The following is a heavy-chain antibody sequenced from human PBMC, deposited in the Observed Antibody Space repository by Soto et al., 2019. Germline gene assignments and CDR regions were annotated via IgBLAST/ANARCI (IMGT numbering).Heavy chain of an antibody. V-gene: IGHV3-23*01. CDR2: ISGPGHT. J-gene: IGHJ4*02. Sequence: PGGSLRLSCAASGFTFTTYPMSWVRQATGKGLEWVSGISGPGHTYYADSVKGRFTISRDNSINTLYLQVNSLRAEDTAVYYCAKAATSLTTGNYFDSWGQGTLVTVSS. CDR3: AKAATSLTTGNYFDS. CDR1: GFTFTTYP. D-gene: IGHD4-17*01.